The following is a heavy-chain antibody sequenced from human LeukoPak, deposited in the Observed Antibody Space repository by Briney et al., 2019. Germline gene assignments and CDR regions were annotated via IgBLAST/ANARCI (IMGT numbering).Heavy chain of an antibody. V-gene: IGHV4-30-4*01. J-gene: IGHJ4*02. Sequence: PSQTLSLTCTVSGGSISSGDYYWSWIRQPPGKGLEWIGYIYYSGSTYYNPSLKSRVTMSVDTSKNQFSLKLSSVTAADTAVYYCARVSLVRGAPDYYFDYWGQGTLVTVSS. CDR2: IYYSGST. CDR3: ARVSLVRGAPDYYFDY. CDR1: GGSISSGDYY. D-gene: IGHD3-10*01.